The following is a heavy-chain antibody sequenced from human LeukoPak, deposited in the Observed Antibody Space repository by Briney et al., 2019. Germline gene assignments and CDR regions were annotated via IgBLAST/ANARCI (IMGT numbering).Heavy chain of an antibody. V-gene: IGHV1-3*01. J-gene: IGHJ5*02. CDR3: ARDPFGIWGS. D-gene: IGHD3-16*01. CDR1: GYTFTSYA. CDR2: INAGNGNT. Sequence: ASVKVSCKASGYTFTSYAMHWVRQAPGQRLEWMGWINAGNGNTKYSQKLQGRVTMTTDTSTSTAYMELRSLRSDDTAVYYCARDPFGIWGSWGQGTLVTVSS.